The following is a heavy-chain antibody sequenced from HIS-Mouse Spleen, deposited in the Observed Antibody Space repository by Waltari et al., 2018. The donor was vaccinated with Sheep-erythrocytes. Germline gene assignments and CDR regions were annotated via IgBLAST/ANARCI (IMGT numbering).Heavy chain of an antibody. V-gene: IGHV1-2*02. CDR1: GYTFTGYY. Sequence: HVQLVQSGAEVKKPGASVKVSCKASGYTFTGYYMHWVRQAPGQGLEWMGWINPNSGGTNNAQKFQGRVTMTRDPAISTAYMELSRLRSDYTAVYYCARVLGHVDTAMVDYWGQGTLVTVSS. CDR3: ARVLGHVDTAMVDY. CDR2: INPNSGGT. J-gene: IGHJ4*02. D-gene: IGHD5-18*01.